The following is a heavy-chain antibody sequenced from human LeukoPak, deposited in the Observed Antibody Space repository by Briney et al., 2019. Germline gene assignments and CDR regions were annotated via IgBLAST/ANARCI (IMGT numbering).Heavy chain of an antibody. D-gene: IGHD6-19*01. Sequence: GGSLRLSCAASGFTFSGSAIHWVRQASGKGLEWVGHIRSKANTYATAYAASVKGRFTISRDDSKNTAYLQMNSLKTEDTAVYYCTRLSTGLAVAEMDVWGKGTTVTVSS. J-gene: IGHJ6*04. CDR1: GFTFSGSA. V-gene: IGHV3-73*01. CDR2: IRSKANTYAT. CDR3: TRLSTGLAVAEMDV.